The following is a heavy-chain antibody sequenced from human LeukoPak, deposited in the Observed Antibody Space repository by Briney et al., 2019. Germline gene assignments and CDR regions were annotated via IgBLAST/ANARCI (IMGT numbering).Heavy chain of an antibody. J-gene: IGHJ5*02. V-gene: IGHV4-59*07. CDR2: IYYSGNT. CDR1: GGSISSSY. Sequence: SDTLSLTCTVSGGSISSSYWSWIRQPPGKGLEWIGYIYYSGNTKYNPSLKSRVTISVDSSKNQFSLRLSSMTAADTAVYYCARGDNWFDPWGQGTLVTVSS. CDR3: ARGDNWFDP.